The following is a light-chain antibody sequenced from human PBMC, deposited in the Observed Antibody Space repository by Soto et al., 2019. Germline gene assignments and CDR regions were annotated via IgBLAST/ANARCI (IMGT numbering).Light chain of an antibody. CDR1: QSVSSY. CDR2: DAS. V-gene: IGKV3-11*01. J-gene: IGKJ2*01. CDR3: QQRSNWPPYT. Sequence: EIVLTQSPGTLSLSPGERATLSCRASQSVSSYLAWYQQKPGQAPRLLIYDASNRATGIPARFSGSGSGTDFTLTISSLGPEDFAVYYCQQRSNWPPYTFGQGTKVDIK.